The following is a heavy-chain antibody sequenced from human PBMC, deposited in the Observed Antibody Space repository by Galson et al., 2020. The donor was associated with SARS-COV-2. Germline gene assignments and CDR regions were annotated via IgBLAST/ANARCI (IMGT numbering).Heavy chain of an antibody. Sequence: GESLKISCAASGFTFSDYAMHWVRQAPGKGLEWVAVVLYGGSNKYYADSMKGRFTVSRDNYKNTLYLQMNSLRLEDTAVYYCTRAGSSSNSYYFYRDVWGKGTTVTVSS. J-gene: IGHJ6*03. CDR1: GFTFSDYA. D-gene: IGHD6-6*01. CDR3: TRAGSSSNSYYFYRDV. V-gene: IGHV3-30*01. CDR2: VLYGGSNK.